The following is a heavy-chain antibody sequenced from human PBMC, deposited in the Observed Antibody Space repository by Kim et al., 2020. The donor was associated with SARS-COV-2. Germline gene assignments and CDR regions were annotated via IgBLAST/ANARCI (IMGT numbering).Heavy chain of an antibody. CDR1: GGSISSYY. J-gene: IGHJ4*02. D-gene: IGHD1-1*01. CDR2: IYTSGST. CDR3: ARDEGHWDALPWGYFDY. Sequence: SETLSLTCTVSGGSISSYYWSWIRQPAGKGLEWIGRIYTSGSTNYNPSLKSRVTMSVDTSKNQFSLKLSSVTAADTAVYYCARDEGHWDALPWGYFDYWGQGTLVTVSS. V-gene: IGHV4-4*07.